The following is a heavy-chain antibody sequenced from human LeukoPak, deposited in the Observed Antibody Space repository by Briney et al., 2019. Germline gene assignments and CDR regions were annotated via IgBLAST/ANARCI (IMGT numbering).Heavy chain of an antibody. CDR2: ISSSSSTI. V-gene: IGHV3-48*04. J-gene: IGHJ4*02. Sequence: GGSLRLSCAASGFTFSSYSMNWVRQAPGKGLEWGSYISSSSSTIYYADSVKGRFTISRDNAKNSLYLQMNSLRAEDTAVYYCARDLSSLRYFDWFAGELWGQGTLVTVSS. D-gene: IGHD3-9*01. CDR3: ARDLSSLRYFDWFAGEL. CDR1: GFTFSSYS.